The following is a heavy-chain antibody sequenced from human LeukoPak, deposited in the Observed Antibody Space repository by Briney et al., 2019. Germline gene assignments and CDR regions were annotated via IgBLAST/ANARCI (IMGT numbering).Heavy chain of an antibody. Sequence: GGSLRLSCAASGFTFSSYAMSWVRQAPGKGLEWVSDISIGGSTYYTDSVKGRFTISRDNSKNTLYLQMNSLRAEDTAVYYCAKEDYDFWSEIDYWGQGTLVTVSS. CDR2: ISIGGST. CDR3: AKEDYDFWSEIDY. D-gene: IGHD3-3*01. J-gene: IGHJ4*02. CDR1: GFTFSSYA. V-gene: IGHV3-23*01.